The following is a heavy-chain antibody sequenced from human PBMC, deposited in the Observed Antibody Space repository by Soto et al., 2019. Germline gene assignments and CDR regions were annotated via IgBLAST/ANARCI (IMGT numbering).Heavy chain of an antibody. CDR2: INSDGSST. J-gene: IGHJ4*02. Sequence: EVQLVESGGGLVQPGGSLRLSCAASGFTFSSYWMHWVRQAPGKGLVWVSRINSDGSSTSYADSVRGRFTIFRDNAKNTLYLQMNSLRAEDTAVYYCARGCSGGTCHVGYWGQGTLVTVSS. CDR1: GFTFSSYW. V-gene: IGHV3-74*01. D-gene: IGHD2-15*01. CDR3: ARGCSGGTCHVGY.